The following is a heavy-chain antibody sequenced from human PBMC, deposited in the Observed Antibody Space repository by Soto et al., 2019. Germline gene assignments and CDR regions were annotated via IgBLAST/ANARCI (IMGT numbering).Heavy chain of an antibody. D-gene: IGHD3-22*01. J-gene: IGHJ4*02. Sequence: QLQLQESGPGLVKPSETLSLTCTVSGGSISSSSYYWGWIRQPPGKGLEWIGSIYYSGSTYYNPSLKSRVTISVDTSKNQFSLKLSSVTAADTAVYYCARTLEYYETNRNQYYFDYWGQGTLVTVSS. CDR3: ARTLEYYETNRNQYYFDY. CDR1: GGSISSSSYY. V-gene: IGHV4-39*01. CDR2: IYYSGST.